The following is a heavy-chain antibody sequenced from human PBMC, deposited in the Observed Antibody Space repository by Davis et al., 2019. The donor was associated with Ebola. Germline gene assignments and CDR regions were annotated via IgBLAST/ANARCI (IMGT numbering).Heavy chain of an antibody. CDR3: AGDPNWEVGS. CDR2: INGGAWST. J-gene: IGHJ5*01. Sequence: PSETLSLTCTVSGGSISNHDYYWGWIRQAPGRGLEWVSNINGGAWSTSYADSVKGRFTISRDNSKNMLYLQMDSLRIEDTAQYYCAGDPNWEVGSWGRGTPVSVSS. D-gene: IGHD1-1*01. V-gene: IGHV3-23*01. CDR1: GGSISNHDYY.